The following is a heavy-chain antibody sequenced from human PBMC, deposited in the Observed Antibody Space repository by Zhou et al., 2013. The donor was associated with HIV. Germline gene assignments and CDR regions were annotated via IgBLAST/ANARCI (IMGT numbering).Heavy chain of an antibody. CDR3: ARGQGSSWYEF. D-gene: IGHD6-13*01. Sequence: QVQLVQSGAEVKKPGASVRVSCKASGYTFSSYAINWVRQAPGQGLEWMGWMNPNSGNTGYDQKFQGRLTITRNTSVTTAYMELSSLRSEDTALYYCARGQGSSWYEFWGQGTLVTVSS. V-gene: IGHV1-8*01. CDR2: MNPNSGNT. J-gene: IGHJ5*01. CDR1: GYTFSSYA.